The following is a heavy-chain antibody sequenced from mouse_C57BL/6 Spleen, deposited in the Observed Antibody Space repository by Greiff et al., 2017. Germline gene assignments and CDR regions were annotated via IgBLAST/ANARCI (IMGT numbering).Heavy chain of an antibody. CDR3: ASERDAGDAMDY. J-gene: IGHJ4*01. CDR1: GYTFTSYW. V-gene: IGHV1-53*01. D-gene: IGHD3-3*01. CDR2: LNPSNGGT. Sequence: QVQLQQSGTELVKPGASVKLSCKASGYTFTSYWMHWVKQRPGQGLEWIGNLNPSNGGTNYNEKFKSTATLPVDQSSSTASMQLRSLTCEDAAVYDCASERDAGDAMDYWGQGTSVTVSS.